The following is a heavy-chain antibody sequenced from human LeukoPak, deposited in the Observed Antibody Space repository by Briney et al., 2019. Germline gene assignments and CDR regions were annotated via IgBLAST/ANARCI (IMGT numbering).Heavy chain of an antibody. J-gene: IGHJ4*02. D-gene: IGHD6-6*01. CDR3: ARDRIAARAHYLDY. V-gene: IGHV3-30-3*01. CDR2: ISYDGSNK. Sequence: GGSLRLSCAASGFTFSSYAMHWVRQAPGKALEWVAVISYDGSNKYYADSVKGRFTISRDNSKNTLYLQMNSLRAEDTAVYYCARDRIAARAHYLDYWGQGTLVTVSS. CDR1: GFTFSSYA.